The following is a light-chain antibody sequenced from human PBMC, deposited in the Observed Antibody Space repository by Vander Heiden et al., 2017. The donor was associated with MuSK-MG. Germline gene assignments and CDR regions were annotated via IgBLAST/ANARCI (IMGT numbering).Light chain of an antibody. V-gene: IGKV3-11*01. CDR3: QQRNNWPPYT. CDR2: DAS. J-gene: IGKJ2*01. CDR1: VSSS. Sequence: EIVFPLSPATLSLSPGESAHHCVSSSLAWYQQKPGQAPRHLIYDASNRATGIPARFSGRGSGTDFTLTINSLEPEDCAGYYCQQRNNWPPYTFGQGTKLEIK.